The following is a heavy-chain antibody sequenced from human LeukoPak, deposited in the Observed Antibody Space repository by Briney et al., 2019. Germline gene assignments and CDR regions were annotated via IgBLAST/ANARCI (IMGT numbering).Heavy chain of an antibody. CDR1: GGSMSSYY. J-gene: IGHJ5*02. V-gene: IGHV4-59*01. CDR2: IYYSGST. Sequence: SETLSLTCTVSGGSMSSYYWNWIRQTPGKGLEWIGYIYYSGSTNCNPSLKSRVTISVDTSKNQFSLKLSSVTAADTAVYYCARWRIAAAGNWFDPWGQGTLVTVSS. CDR3: ARWRIAAAGNWFDP. D-gene: IGHD6-13*01.